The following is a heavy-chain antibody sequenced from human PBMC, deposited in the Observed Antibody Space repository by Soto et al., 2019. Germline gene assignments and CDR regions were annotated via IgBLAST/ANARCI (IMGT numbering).Heavy chain of an antibody. D-gene: IGHD2-2*01. CDR1: GGTFSSYA. J-gene: IGHJ6*02. Sequence: SVKVSCKASGGTFSSYAISWVRQAPGQGLEWMGGIIPIFGTANYAQKFQGRVTITADESTSTAYMELSSLRSEDTAVYYCARGYCSSTSCYDYYGMDVWGQGTTVTVSS. CDR3: ARGYCSSTSCYDYYGMDV. CDR2: IIPIFGTA. V-gene: IGHV1-69*13.